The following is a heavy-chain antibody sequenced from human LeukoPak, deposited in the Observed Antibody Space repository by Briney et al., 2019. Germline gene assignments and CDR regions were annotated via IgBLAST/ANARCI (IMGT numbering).Heavy chain of an antibody. Sequence: GGSLRLSCAPSGFTFSSFAMHWVRQAPGKGLEYVSGISRDGRSTFYADSVKGRFTISRDNSKNTLYLQMGSLRAEDMAVYYCAIQIRGVVYWGQGTLVTVSS. CDR1: GFTFSSFA. V-gene: IGHV3-64*02. CDR3: AIQIRGVVY. D-gene: IGHD3-10*01. J-gene: IGHJ4*02. CDR2: ISRDGRST.